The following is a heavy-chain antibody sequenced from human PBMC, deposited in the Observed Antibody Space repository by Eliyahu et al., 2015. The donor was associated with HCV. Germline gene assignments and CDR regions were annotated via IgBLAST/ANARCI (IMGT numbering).Heavy chain of an antibody. CDR2: IDWDDSK. D-gene: IGHD6-19*01. Sequence: QVTLRESGPALVKPTQTLTLTCTFSGFSLXTSAMCVSWIRQPPGKALEWLARIDWDDSKYYNTSLKTRLTISKDTSKHXVVLTMTNMDPVDTATYYCARIPDIPVAGKGPARLWGFDYWGRGTLVTVSS. J-gene: IGHJ4*02. V-gene: IGHV2-70*15. CDR3: ARIPDIPVAGKGPARLWGFDY. CDR1: GFSLXTSAMC.